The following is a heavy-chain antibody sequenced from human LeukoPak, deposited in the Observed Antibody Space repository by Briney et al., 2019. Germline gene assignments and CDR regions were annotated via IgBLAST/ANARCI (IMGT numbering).Heavy chain of an antibody. Sequence: ASVKVSCKVSGYTLTELSMHWVRQAPGKGLEWMGGFDPEDGETIYAQKFQGRVTITRDTSASTAYMELSSLRSEDTAVYYCARDPIGSSWPYYFDYWGQGTLVTVSS. J-gene: IGHJ4*02. D-gene: IGHD6-13*01. CDR1: GYTLTELS. V-gene: IGHV1-24*01. CDR2: FDPEDGET. CDR3: ARDPIGSSWPYYFDY.